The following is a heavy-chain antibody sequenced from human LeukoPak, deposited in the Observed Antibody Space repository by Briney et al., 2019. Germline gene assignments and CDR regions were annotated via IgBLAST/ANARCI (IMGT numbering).Heavy chain of an antibody. CDR1: GYTFTSYD. CDR2: MNPNSGNT. D-gene: IGHD3-3*01. J-gene: IGHJ6*02. CDR3: ARGPRFLEWSYPIYYYYGMDV. Sequence: ASVTVSFKASGYTFTSYDINWMRQATRQGLEWMGLMNPNSGNTGYAQKFQGRVTMTRNTSISTAYMELSSLRSEDTAVYYCARGPRFLEWSYPIYYYYGMDVWGQGTTVTVSS. V-gene: IGHV1-8*01.